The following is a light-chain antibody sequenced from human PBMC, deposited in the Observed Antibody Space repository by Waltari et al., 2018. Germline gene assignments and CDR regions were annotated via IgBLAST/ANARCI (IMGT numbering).Light chain of an antibody. V-gene: IGLV2-23*01. J-gene: IGLJ1*01. CDR2: AGS. CDR3: CSYAGSRTYV. CDR1: SRDVGSYNF. Sequence: QSALTQPASVSGSPGQSIPISCTGTSRDVGSYNFFSWYQPPPGKAPKLMIFAGSRRPSGISNRFSGSKSGNTASLTISGLQAEDEADYYCCSYAGSRTYVFGAGTKVTVL.